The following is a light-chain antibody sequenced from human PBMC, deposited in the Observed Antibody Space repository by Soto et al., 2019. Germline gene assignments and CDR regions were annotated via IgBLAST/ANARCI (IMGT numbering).Light chain of an antibody. V-gene: IGKV3-20*01. CDR2: GAS. J-gene: IGKJ5*01. Sequence: EFVLTQSPGTLSLSPGERATLSCRAIQTVRNNYLAWYQQKPGQAPRLLIYGASNRATGIPDRFSGSGSGTDFTLTISRLEPEDFAVYYCQHFGGSLPVTFGQGTRLEIK. CDR3: QHFGGSLPVT. CDR1: QTVRNNY.